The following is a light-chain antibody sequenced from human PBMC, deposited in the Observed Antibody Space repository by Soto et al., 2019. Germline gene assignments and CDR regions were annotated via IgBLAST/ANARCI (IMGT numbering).Light chain of an antibody. CDR1: QCLLHITGETF. V-gene: IGKV2D-29*02. CDR3: MQSTQLPPT. CDR2: EVS. Sequence: DVVMTQTPLSLSVAPGQPPSTSCKSCQCLLHITGETFLFWYLQKKGQSPQILIYEVSTRVSGVPDRFSGSGSGTDFTLEISRVETDDVCIYYCMQSTQLPPTFGQGTRLEIK. J-gene: IGKJ5*01.